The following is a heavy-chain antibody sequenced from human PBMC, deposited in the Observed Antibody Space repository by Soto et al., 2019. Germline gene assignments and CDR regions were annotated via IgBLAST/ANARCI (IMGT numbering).Heavy chain of an antibody. V-gene: IGHV3-30-3*01. D-gene: IGHD1-26*01. CDR1: GFTFSSCA. Sequence: QVQLVESGGGVVQPGRSLRLSCAASGFTFSSCAMHWVRQAPGKGLEWVAVISYDGSNKYYADSVKGRFTISRDNSKNTLDLQMNSLRAEDTAMYYCTTALAGGSYYTDNFDYWGQGTLVTVSS. CDR3: TTALAGGSYYTDNFDY. J-gene: IGHJ4*02. CDR2: ISYDGSNK.